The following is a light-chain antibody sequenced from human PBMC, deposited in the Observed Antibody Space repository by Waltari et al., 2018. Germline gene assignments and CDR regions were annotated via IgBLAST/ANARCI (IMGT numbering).Light chain of an antibody. V-gene: IGKV1-5*01. CDR1: QTIGGR. CDR3: QQYNSHSPLT. CDR2: DAS. J-gene: IGKJ4*01. Sequence: DIQMTQSPSPLSASIGDRVPITCRASQTIGGRLAWYQQSPGKPPKLLIYDASSLESGVPSRFSGSGSGTEFTLTISSLHPHDLATFYCQQYNSHSPLTFGGGTKVEIK.